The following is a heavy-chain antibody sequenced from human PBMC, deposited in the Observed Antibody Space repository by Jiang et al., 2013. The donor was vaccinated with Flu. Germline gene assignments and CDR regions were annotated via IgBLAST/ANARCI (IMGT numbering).Heavy chain of an antibody. D-gene: IGHD5-24*01. CDR2: ISYDGSNK. J-gene: IGHJ4*02. CDR1: GFTFSSYA. CDR3: AESRDGYV. V-gene: IGHV3-30-3*01. Sequence: LLESGGGVVQPGRSLRLSCAASGFTFSSYAMHWVRQAPGKGLEWVAVISYDGSNKYYADSVKGRFTISRDNSKNTLYLQMNSLRAEDTAVYYCAESRDGYVWGQGTLVTVSS.